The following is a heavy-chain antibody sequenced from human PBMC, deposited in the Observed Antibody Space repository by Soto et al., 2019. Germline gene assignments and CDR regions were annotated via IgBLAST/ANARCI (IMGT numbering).Heavy chain of an antibody. CDR1: GGSISSYY. V-gene: IGHV4-59*01. CDR3: AIQCSSTSCFDAFDT. Sequence: QVQLQESGPGLVKPSETLSLTCTVSGGSISSYYWSWIRQPPGKGLEWIGYIYYSGSTNYNPSLKSRVTISVDTSKNQFSLKLSSVTAADTAVYYCAIQCSSTSCFDAFDTWGQGTMVTVSS. CDR2: IYYSGST. D-gene: IGHD2-2*01. J-gene: IGHJ3*02.